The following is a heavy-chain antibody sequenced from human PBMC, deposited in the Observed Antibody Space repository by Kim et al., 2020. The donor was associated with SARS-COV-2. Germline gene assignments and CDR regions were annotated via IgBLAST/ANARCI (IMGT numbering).Heavy chain of an antibody. J-gene: IGHJ4*02. CDR1: GYSFTSHA. CDR3: ARAGAAGMGPAY. Sequence: ASVKVSCKASGYSFTSHAINWVRQAPGQGLEWMGWIKTHTGDPTYAQDFTGRFVFSLDTSLNTAYLQISSLRAEDTAVYYCARAGAAGMGPAYWGQGTLVTVSS. V-gene: IGHV7-4-1*02. D-gene: IGHD6-25*01. CDR2: IKTHTGDP.